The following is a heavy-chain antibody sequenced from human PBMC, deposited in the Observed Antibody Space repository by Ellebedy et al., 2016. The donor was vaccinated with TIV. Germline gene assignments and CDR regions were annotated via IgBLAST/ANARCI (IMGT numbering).Heavy chain of an antibody. V-gene: IGHV4-59*02. Sequence: SETLSLXCSVSGGSVSSYYWSWIRQPPGKGLEWIGYISYGGRTNYNPSLKSRVAISVDTSKNHFSLKLTSVTAADTAVYYCANLEPPPYNYFDPWGQGTLVTVSS. CDR1: GGSVSSYY. CDR3: ANLEPPPYNYFDP. J-gene: IGHJ5*02. CDR2: ISYGGRT. D-gene: IGHD1-1*01.